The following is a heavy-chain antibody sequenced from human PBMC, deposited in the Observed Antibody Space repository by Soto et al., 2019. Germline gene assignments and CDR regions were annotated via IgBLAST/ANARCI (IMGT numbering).Heavy chain of an antibody. Sequence: SETLSLTCTVSGGSISSSSYYWGWIRQPPGKGLEWIGSIYYSGSTYYNPSLKSRVTISVDTSKNQFSLKLSSVTAADTAVYYCATTRNFYGDYGYWGQGTLVTVSS. CDR1: GGSISSSSYY. J-gene: IGHJ4*02. V-gene: IGHV4-39*01. CDR3: ATTRNFYGDYGY. CDR2: IYYSGST. D-gene: IGHD4-17*01.